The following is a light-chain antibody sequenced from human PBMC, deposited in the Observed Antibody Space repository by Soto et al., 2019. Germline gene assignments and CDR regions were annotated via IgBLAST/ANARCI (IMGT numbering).Light chain of an antibody. CDR2: DAS. CDR1: QTIGTY. J-gene: IGKJ1*01. CDR3: QQSYNTPLT. V-gene: IGKV1-39*01. Sequence: IDLTQSPSSLAASLLDRCTITCRASQTIGTYVNWYRQKSGAAPELLIYDASTLQSGVPSRFRGGASGTDFTLTISSLQLDDFATYYCQQSYNTPLTFGQGTKVDIK.